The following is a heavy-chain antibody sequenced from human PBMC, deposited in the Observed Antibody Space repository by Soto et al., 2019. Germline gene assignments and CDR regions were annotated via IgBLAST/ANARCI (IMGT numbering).Heavy chain of an antibody. J-gene: IGHJ6*02. D-gene: IGHD2-2*01. Sequence: VQLVESGGGLVKPGGSLRLSCAASGFTFSSYSMNWVRQAPGKGLEWVSSISSSSSYIYYADSVKGRFTISRDNAKNSLYLQMNSLRAEDTAVYYCAAGDQGGRYYYYGMDVWGQGTTVTVSS. CDR2: ISSSSSYI. CDR1: GFTFSSYS. V-gene: IGHV3-21*01. CDR3: AAGDQGGRYYYYGMDV.